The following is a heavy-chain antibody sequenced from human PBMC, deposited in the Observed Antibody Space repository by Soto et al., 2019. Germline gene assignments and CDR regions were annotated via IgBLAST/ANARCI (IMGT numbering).Heavy chain of an antibody. J-gene: IGHJ4*02. D-gene: IGHD3-3*01. CDR3: ARGLTYYDFWSGSLRPLPTDY. Sequence: ASVKVSCKASGYTFTSYDIYWVRQATGQGLEWMGWMNPNSGNTGYAQKFQGRVTMTRNTSISTAYMELSSLRSEDTAVYYCARGLTYYDFWSGSLRPLPTDYWGQGTLVTAPQ. CDR1: GYTFTSYD. V-gene: IGHV1-8*01. CDR2: MNPNSGNT.